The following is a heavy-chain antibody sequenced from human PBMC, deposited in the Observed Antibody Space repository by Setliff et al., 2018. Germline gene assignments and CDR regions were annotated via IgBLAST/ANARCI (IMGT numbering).Heavy chain of an antibody. J-gene: IGHJ4*02. V-gene: IGHV4-61*08. CDR1: GVSIANTASY. CDR3: AKGGTYRYFDF. D-gene: IGHD1-1*01. CDR2: VYHSGTA. Sequence: PSETLSLTCNVSGVSIANTASYWSWSRQPPGKGLEFIGYVYHSGTAKYDPSLESRAIMSVDASQNEISLKLKSVTAADTAVYYCAKGGTYRYFDFWGQGAQVTVSS.